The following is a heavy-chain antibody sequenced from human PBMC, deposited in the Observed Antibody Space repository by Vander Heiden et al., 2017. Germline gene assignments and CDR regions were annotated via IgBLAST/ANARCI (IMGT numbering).Heavy chain of an antibody. CDR3: TKDLVPGGADV. CDR2: FDYNSGRV. V-gene: IGHV3-9*02. CDR1: GFTPRHYA. D-gene: IGHD2-2*01. Sequence: EVQVVESGGGLVQPGRSLRLSCAVSGFTPRHYAIHWVRQSPGKGLEWVSGFDYNSGRVDYADSVKGRFTTSGDNAKKSLYLQMDNLRGEDTAVYYCTKDLVPGGADVWGQGTTVTVSS. J-gene: IGHJ6*02.